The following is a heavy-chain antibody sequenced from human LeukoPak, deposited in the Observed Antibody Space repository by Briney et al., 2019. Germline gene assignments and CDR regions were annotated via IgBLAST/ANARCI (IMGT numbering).Heavy chain of an antibody. CDR1: GFTFSSYA. Sequence: GGSLRLSCAASGFTFSSYAMSWVRQAPGKGLEWVSAISGSGGSTYYADSVKGRFTVSRDNSKNTLYLRMTSLRAEDTGTYYCAKDIRACCWGQGTQVTVSS. J-gene: IGHJ4*02. CDR2: ISGSGGST. CDR3: AKDIRACC. D-gene: IGHD3-3*02. V-gene: IGHV3-23*01.